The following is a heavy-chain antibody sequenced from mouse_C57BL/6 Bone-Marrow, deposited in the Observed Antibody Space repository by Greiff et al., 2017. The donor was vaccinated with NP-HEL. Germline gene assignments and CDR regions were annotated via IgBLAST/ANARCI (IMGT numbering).Heavy chain of an antibody. V-gene: IGHV3-6*01. D-gene: IGHD1-1*01. CDR2: ISYDGSN. J-gene: IGHJ1*03. CDR1: GYSITSGYY. Sequence: EVKLQESGPGLVKPSQSLSLTCSVTGYSITSGYYWNWIRQFPGNKLEWMGYISYDGSNNYNPSLKNRISITRDTSKNQFFLKLNSVTTEDTATYYCARNSRRRYFDVWGTGTTVTVSS. CDR3: ARNSRRRYFDV.